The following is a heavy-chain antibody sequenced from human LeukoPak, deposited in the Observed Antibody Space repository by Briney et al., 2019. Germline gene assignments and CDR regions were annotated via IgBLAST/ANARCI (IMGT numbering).Heavy chain of an antibody. J-gene: IGHJ4*02. D-gene: IGHD3-22*01. V-gene: IGHV4-30-4*01. CDR1: GGSISSGDYY. CDR3: ARGWTYYYDSSGYYYGV. CDR2: IYYSGST. Sequence: SQTLSLTCTVSGGSISSGDYYWSWIRQPPGKGLEWIGYIYYSGSTYYNPSLKSRVTISVDTSKNKFSLKLSSVTAADTAVYYCARGWTYYYDSSGYYYGVWGQGTLVTVSS.